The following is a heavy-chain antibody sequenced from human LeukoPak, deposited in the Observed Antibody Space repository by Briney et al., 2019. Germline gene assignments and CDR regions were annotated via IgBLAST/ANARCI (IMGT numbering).Heavy chain of an antibody. Sequence: SGPTLVNPTQTLTLTCTFSGFSLSTSGVGVGWIRQPPGKALEWLALIYWDDDKRYSPSLKNRLTITKDTSKNQVVLTMTNMDPVDTATYYCAHRRVLGAGDSYFDYWGQGTLVTVSS. CDR3: AHRRVLGAGDSYFDY. D-gene: IGHD4-17*01. CDR1: GFSLSTSGVG. V-gene: IGHV2-5*02. J-gene: IGHJ4*02. CDR2: IYWDDDK.